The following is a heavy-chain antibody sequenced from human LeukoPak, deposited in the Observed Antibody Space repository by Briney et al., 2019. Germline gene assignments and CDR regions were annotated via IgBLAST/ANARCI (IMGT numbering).Heavy chain of an antibody. D-gene: IGHD3-10*01. CDR1: GFSFNSFG. CDR2: IHSRGDNT. V-gene: IGHV3-23*01. J-gene: IGHJ6*03. CDR3: ARQILRGSYFYYLDV. Sequence: GGSLRLSCAASGFSFNSFGMSWVRQTPGKGLEWVSSIHSRGDNTHYADSLEGRFTISRDTWKNTVYLQMNRLRVEDTATYYCARQILRGSYFYYLDVWAQGPRSPSP.